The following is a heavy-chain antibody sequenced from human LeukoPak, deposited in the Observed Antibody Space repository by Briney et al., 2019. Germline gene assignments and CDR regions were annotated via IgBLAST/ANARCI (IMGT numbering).Heavy chain of an antibody. J-gene: IGHJ4*02. CDR1: GYTFTNYA. CDR3: AREGRSGSSWFLAN. V-gene: IGHV7-4-1*02. CDR2: INTNTGNP. Sequence: ASMKVSCKASGYTFTNYAVNWVRQAPGQGLEWMGWINTNTGNPTYVQGFTGRFVFSLDTSVSTAYLQINSLKAEDTAVYYCAREGRSGSSWFLANWGQGVLVTVSS. D-gene: IGHD6-13*01.